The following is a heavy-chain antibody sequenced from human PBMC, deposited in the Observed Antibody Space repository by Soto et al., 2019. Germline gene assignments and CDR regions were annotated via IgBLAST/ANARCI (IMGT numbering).Heavy chain of an antibody. CDR3: ARTGGGMAARPLEY. D-gene: IGHD6-6*01. CDR2: ISAYNGNK. V-gene: IGHV1-18*04. Sequence: QVQLVQSGGEVKKPGASVEVSCRTSGYMFTTYGMSWVRQAPGQGLEWMAWISAYNGNKKYAQKLQGRVTMTTETSTSTVSMELRNLTSDETGKYFCARTGGGMAARPLEYWGQGTMVTVSS. CDR1: GYMFTTYG. J-gene: IGHJ4*02.